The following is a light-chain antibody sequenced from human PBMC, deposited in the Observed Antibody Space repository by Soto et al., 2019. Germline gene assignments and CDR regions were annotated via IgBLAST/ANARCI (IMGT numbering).Light chain of an antibody. J-gene: IGKJ1*01. CDR3: QQYYSTPWT. CDR2: WAS. V-gene: IGKV4-1*01. Sequence: DIVLTQSPDSLAVSLGERATTNCKSSQSVLYSSHNKNYLAWYQQKPGQPPKLLIYWASSRESGVPDRFSGSGSGTDFTLTISSLQAEDVAVYYCQQYYSTPWTFDQGTKVEIK. CDR1: QSVLYSSHNKNY.